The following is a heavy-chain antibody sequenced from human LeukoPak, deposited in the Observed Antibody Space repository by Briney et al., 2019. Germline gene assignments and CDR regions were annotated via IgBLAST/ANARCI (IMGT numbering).Heavy chain of an antibody. V-gene: IGHV4-59*08. CDR2: IYYSGST. CDR1: GGSISSYY. Sequence: SETLFLTCTVSGGSISSYYWSWIRQPPGKGLEWIGYIYYSGSTNYNPSLKSRVTISVDTSKNQFSLKLSSVTAADTAVYYCAIAAGPDAFDIWGQGTMVTVSS. CDR3: AIAAGPDAFDI. J-gene: IGHJ3*02. D-gene: IGHD6-13*01.